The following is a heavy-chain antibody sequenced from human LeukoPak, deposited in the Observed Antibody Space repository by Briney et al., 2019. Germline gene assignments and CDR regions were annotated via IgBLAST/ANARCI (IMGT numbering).Heavy chain of an antibody. CDR3: AKDKAVAGINYFDY. J-gene: IGHJ4*02. D-gene: IGHD6-19*01. CDR2: IWDDGSNE. V-gene: IGHV3-30*02. CDR1: GFVFSTYG. Sequence: GGSLRLSCGASGFVFSTYGMHWVRQAPGKGLEWVANIWDDGSNEYYADSVKGRFTISRDNAKNSLYLQMNSLRAEDTALYYCAKDKAVAGINYFDYWGQGTLVTVSS.